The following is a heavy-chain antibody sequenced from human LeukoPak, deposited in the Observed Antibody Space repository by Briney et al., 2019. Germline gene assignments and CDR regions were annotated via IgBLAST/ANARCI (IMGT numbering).Heavy chain of an antibody. CDR2: IGTAGDT. Sequence: PGGSLRLSCAASEFTFSSYDMHWVRQATGKGLEWVSAIGTAGDTYYPGSVKGRFTISRENAKNSLYLQMNSLRAGDTAVYYCARGYYDILTGYYSGFDYWGQGTLVTVSS. CDR1: EFTFSSYD. J-gene: IGHJ4*02. V-gene: IGHV3-13*01. D-gene: IGHD3-9*01. CDR3: ARGYYDILTGYYSGFDY.